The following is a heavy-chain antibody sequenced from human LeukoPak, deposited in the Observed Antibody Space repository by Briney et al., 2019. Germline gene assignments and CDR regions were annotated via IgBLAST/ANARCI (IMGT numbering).Heavy chain of an antibody. CDR3: ARRIAAAGVNWFDP. CDR2: IIPIFGTA. Sequence: SVKVSCKASGGTFSSYAISWVRQARGQGLEWMGGIIPIFGTANYAQKFQGRVTITTDESTSTAYMELSSLRSEDTAVYYCARRIAAAGVNWFDPWGQGTLVNVSS. D-gene: IGHD6-13*01. V-gene: IGHV1-69*05. CDR1: GGTFSSYA. J-gene: IGHJ5*02.